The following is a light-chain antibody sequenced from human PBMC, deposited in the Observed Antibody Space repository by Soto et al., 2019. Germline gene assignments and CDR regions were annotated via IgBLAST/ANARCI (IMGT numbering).Light chain of an antibody. V-gene: IGLV2-14*01. Sequence: QSALTQPASVSGSPGQSITISCTGTSSDFGGYKYVSWYQQHPGKAPKLMIYDVNNRPSGVSNRFSGSKSGNTASLTVSGLQAEDEADYYCSSYTNSGALVVFGGGTKVTVL. CDR2: DVN. J-gene: IGLJ2*01. CDR1: SSDFGGYKY. CDR3: SSYTNSGALVV.